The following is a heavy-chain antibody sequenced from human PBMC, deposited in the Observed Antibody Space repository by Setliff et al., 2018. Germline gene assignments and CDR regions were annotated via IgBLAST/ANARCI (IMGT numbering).Heavy chain of an antibody. V-gene: IGHV4-61*09. CDR2: IFMSGST. CDR1: GTSLDSIANGNQF. CDR3: ARDRSALVRGVVHHNYFDP. D-gene: IGHD3-10*01. Sequence: SETLSLTCSVSGTSLDSIANGNQFWGWIRQPAGKGLEWIGQIFMSGSTDYDPSFESRVTISLDMSKNQFSLRLSSVTAADSAIYYCARDRSALVRGVVHHNYFDPWGQGNKVTVSS. J-gene: IGHJ5*02.